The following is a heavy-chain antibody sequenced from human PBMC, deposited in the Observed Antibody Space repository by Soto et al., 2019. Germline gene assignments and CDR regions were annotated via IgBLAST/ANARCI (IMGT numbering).Heavy chain of an antibody. J-gene: IGHJ6*03. D-gene: IGHD6-6*01. V-gene: IGHV3-64*01. CDR1: GFTLSGYA. CDR2: ISSNGVGT. CDR3: ARRARPDFYFMDV. Sequence: EVQLAKSGGGLAQPGGSLRLSCAASGFTLSGYAMDWVRQAPGKGLEYVAGISSNGVGTYYANSVQGRFTISRDNSKNTVYLQMGSLRPEDMAVYYCARRARPDFYFMDVWRKGTTVTVSS.